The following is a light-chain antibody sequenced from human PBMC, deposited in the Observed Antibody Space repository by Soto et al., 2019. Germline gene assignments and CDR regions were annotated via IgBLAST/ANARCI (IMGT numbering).Light chain of an antibody. CDR1: SSDVGGYNF. V-gene: IGLV2-14*01. J-gene: IGLJ1*01. CDR2: EVS. Sequence: QSALTQPASVSGSPGQSITISCTGTSSDVGGYNFVSWYQQHPGKAPKLMIYEVSNRPSGVSDRFSGSKSGNTATLTISGLQADAEADYYCSSYTISSTLQVFGTGTTFTVL. CDR3: SSYTISSTLQV.